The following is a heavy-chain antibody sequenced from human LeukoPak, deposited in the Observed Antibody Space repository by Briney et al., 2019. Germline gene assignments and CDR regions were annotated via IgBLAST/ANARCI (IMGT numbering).Heavy chain of an antibody. V-gene: IGHV3-66*01. D-gene: IGHD5-12*01. J-gene: IGHJ4*02. CDR2: IYYSGNT. CDR3: ARGIIDYSGYDY. CDR1: GFIVSGNY. Sequence: GGSLRLSCAASGFIVSGNYISWVRQAPGKGLEWVSVIYYSGNTYYADSVRGRFTISTDNFKNTLYLQMNSLRAEDTAVYYCARGIIDYSGYDYWGQGTLATVSS.